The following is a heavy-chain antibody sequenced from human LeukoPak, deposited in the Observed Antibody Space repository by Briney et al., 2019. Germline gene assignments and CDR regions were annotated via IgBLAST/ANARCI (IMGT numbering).Heavy chain of an antibody. CDR3: VREYHGGYFDF. D-gene: IGHD3-16*01. CDR2: VYPSAGTS. J-gene: IGHJ4*02. Sequence: GASVKVSCKASGYIFTSYYMHWVRQARGQGLEWLGVVYPSAGTSDPAQRFRARITLSDDTSTGTAYMELRSLKSEDTAIYFCVREYHGGYFDFWGQGTLVTVSS. CDR1: GYIFTSYY. V-gene: IGHV1-46*03.